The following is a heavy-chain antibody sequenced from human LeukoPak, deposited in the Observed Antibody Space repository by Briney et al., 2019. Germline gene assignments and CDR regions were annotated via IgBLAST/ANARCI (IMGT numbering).Heavy chain of an antibody. CDR1: GVSISSSSYY. D-gene: IGHD3-3*01. CDR3: ARLVGVLRFLEWLFPHFDY. Sequence: PSETLSLTCTVSGVSISSSSYYWGWIRQPPGKGLEWIGSIYYSGSTYYSPSLKSRVTISVDTSKNQFSLKLSSVTAADTAVYYCARLVGVLRFLEWLFPHFDYWGQGTLVTVSS. V-gene: IGHV4-39*01. J-gene: IGHJ4*02. CDR2: IYYSGST.